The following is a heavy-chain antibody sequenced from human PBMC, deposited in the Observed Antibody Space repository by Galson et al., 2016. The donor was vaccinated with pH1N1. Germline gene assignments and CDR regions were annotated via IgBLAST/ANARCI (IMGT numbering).Heavy chain of an antibody. V-gene: IGHV1-69*05. CDR2: IIALFGTT. CDR1: GVIFRNFA. Sequence: SVKVSCKASGVIFRNFAMSWVRQAPGQGLEWMGGIIALFGTTNYAQKFQGRLTITTDESTSTVYMELSSLRSEDTAVYYCARAGANYYETSGYGKTWGQGTLVTVSS. J-gene: IGHJ4*02. D-gene: IGHD3-22*01. CDR3: ARAGANYYETSGYGKT.